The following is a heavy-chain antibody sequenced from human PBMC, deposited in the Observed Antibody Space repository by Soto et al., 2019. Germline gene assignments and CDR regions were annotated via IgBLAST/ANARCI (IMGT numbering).Heavy chain of an antibody. CDR1: GFFFSAYW. CDR3: AKVRDPGGYYYGMDV. V-gene: IGHV3-11*06. D-gene: IGHD2-21*01. CDR2: ISSSSSYT. Sequence: GGSLRLSCAASGFFFSAYWMSWIRQAPGKGLEWVSYISSSSSYTNYADSVKGRFTISRDNAKNSLYLQMNSLRAEDMAVYYCAKVRDPGGYYYGMDVWGQGTTVTVSS. J-gene: IGHJ6*02.